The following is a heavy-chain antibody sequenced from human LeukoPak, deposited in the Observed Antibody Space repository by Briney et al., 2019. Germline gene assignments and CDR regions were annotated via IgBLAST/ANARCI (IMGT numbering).Heavy chain of an antibody. Sequence: SETLSLTCTVSGGSISSSTYYWAWIRQPPGKGLEGIGYIYYSGSTNYNPSLKSRVTISVDTSKNQFSLKLSSVTAADTAVYYCAREVRYFDWLPDHNWFDPWGQGTLATVSS. V-gene: IGHV4-61*01. CDR3: AREVRYFDWLPDHNWFDP. CDR2: IYYSGST. CDR1: GGSISSSTYY. J-gene: IGHJ5*02. D-gene: IGHD3-9*01.